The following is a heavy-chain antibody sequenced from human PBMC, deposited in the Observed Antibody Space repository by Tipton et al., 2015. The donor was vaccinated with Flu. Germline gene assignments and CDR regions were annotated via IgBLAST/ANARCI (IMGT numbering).Heavy chain of an antibody. V-gene: IGHV3-30*03. Sequence: SLRLSCAASGFTFSTYVMHWVRQAPGKGLEWVALITNDGSNKYYADSVKGRFTISRDNSKNTLYLQMNSLRTEDTAVYYCAGYHGFDPWGQGTLVTVSS. CDR2: ITNDGSNK. D-gene: IGHD2-2*01. J-gene: IGHJ5*02. CDR3: AGYHGFDP. CDR1: GFTFSTYV.